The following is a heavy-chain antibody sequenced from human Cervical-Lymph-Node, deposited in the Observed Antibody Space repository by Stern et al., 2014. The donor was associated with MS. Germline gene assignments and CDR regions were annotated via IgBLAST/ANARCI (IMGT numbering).Heavy chain of an antibody. CDR1: EYTHNNYL. D-gene: IGHD2-15*01. J-gene: IGHJ6*02. CDR2: INPSGAT. Sequence: QVQLVKSGSEVKKPGASVKVSCKASEYTHNNYLIHWVRQAPGQRPDWMGVINPSGATNYAQKVQDRVTMTTDASTSTFYMELSRLRSEDTAVYYCAVRYCSGGRCYSVPDVWGQGTTVIVSS. V-gene: IGHV1-46*02. CDR3: AVRYCSGGRCYSVPDV.